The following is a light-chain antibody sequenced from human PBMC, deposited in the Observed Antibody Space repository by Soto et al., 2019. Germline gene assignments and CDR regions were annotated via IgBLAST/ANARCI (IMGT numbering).Light chain of an antibody. J-gene: IGKJ1*01. CDR1: QSVSSY. Sequence: EKAMTQSPATLSMSPGERATLSCRASQSVSSYLAWYQQKPGQAPRLLIYGASTRATGIPASFSGSGSGTEFTLTISSLQSEYFAVYYCQQYNNWPSWTFGQGTKVEIK. CDR2: GAS. V-gene: IGKV3-15*01. CDR3: QQYNNWPSWT.